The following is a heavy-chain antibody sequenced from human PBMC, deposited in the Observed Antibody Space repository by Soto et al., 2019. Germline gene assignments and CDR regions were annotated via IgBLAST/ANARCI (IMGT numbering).Heavy chain of an antibody. J-gene: IGHJ6*02. V-gene: IGHV1-69*01. CDR2: IIPIFGTA. CDR1: GGTFSSYA. D-gene: IGHD3-22*01. Sequence: QVQLVQSGAEVKKPGSSVKVSCKASGGTFSSYAISWVRQAPGQGLEWMGGIIPIFGTANYAQKFQGRVTITADESTSTAYMELSSLRSDDTAVYYCARGYYDSSGYYMDYYGMDVWGQGTTVTVSS. CDR3: ARGYYDSSGYYMDYYGMDV.